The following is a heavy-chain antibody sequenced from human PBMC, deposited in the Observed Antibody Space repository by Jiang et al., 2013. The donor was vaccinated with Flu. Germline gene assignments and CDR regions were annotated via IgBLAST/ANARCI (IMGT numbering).Heavy chain of an antibody. CDR2: ISSSSSYI. CDR1: GFTFSSYS. V-gene: IGHV3-21*01. D-gene: IGHD3-9*01. J-gene: IGHJ4*02. Sequence: VQLLESGGGLVKPGGSLRLSCAASGFTFSSYSMNWVRQAPGKGLEWVSSISSSSSYIYYADSVKGRFTISRDNAKNSLYLQMNSLRAEDTAVYYCARGYILTGYSPDYWGQGTLVTVSS. CDR3: ARGYILTGYSPDY.